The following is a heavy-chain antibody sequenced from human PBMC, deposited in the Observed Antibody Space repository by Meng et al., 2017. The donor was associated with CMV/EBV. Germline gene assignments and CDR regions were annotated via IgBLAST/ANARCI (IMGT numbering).Heavy chain of an antibody. V-gene: IGHV3-7*01. CDR1: GFTFSSYG. J-gene: IGHJ3*02. D-gene: IGHD3-22*01. Sequence: GESLKISCAASGFTFSSYGMSWVRQAPGKGLEWVANIKQDGSEKYYVDSVKGRFTISRDNAKNSLYLQMNSLRAEDTAVYYCARERGRMIVVARGFDAFDIWGQGTMVTVSS. CDR2: IKQDGSEK. CDR3: ARERGRMIVVARGFDAFDI.